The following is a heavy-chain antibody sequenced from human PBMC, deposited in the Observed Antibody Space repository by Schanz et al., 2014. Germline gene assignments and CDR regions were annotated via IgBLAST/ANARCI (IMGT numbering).Heavy chain of an antibody. CDR3: ARGFLASGGKTFDC. CDR2: IHPSGGST. J-gene: IGHJ4*02. Sequence: QVQLVQSGAEVKEPGASVKVSCKASAYTFTGYYLHWVRQAPGQGPEWMGIIHPSGGSTNYAQEFLGRLSMTRDTSTNTVCMNLSSLTSAATAVYYCARGFLASGGKTFDCWGPGTLVTVSS. D-gene: IGHD1-26*01. CDR1: AYTFTGYY. V-gene: IGHV1-46*01.